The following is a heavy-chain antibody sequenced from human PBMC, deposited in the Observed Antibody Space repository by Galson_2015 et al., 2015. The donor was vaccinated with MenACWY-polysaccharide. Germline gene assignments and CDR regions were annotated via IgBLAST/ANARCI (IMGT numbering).Heavy chain of an antibody. CDR3: ARVRYSTGKYQFDY. CDR1: GFTFSNYA. D-gene: IGHD2-2*01. J-gene: IGHJ4*02. CDR2: IGGSGSNT. V-gene: IGHV3-23*01. Sequence: LRLSCAASGFTFSNYAMSWVRQAPGKGLEWVSTIGGSGSNTHYADSVKGRFTISRDNSKNTLSLQMNSLRAEDTAVYYCARVRYSTGKYQFDYRGQGTLVAVSS.